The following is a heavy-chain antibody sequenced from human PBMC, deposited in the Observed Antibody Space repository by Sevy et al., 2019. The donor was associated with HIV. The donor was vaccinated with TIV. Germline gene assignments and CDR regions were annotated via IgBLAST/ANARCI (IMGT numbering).Heavy chain of an antibody. CDR3: ARDRSELMIWIQVWGEGDAFDI. Sequence: ASVKVSCKASGYTFTSYGISWVRQAPGQGLEWMGWISAYNGNTNYAQKLQGRVTMTTDTSTSTAYMELRSLRTDDTAVYYCARDRSELMIWIQVWGEGDAFDIWGQGTMVTVSS. D-gene: IGHD5-18*01. CDR2: ISAYNGNT. CDR1: GYTFTSYG. J-gene: IGHJ3*02. V-gene: IGHV1-18*01.